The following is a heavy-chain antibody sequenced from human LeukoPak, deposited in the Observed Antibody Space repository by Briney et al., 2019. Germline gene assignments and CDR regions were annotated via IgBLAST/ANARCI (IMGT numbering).Heavy chain of an antibody. CDR2: ITSSGNR. Sequence: GGSLRLSCAASGFTFSNYAMAWVRQAPGRGLEWVSSITSSGNRYYADSVKGRFTISRDNSKNTVYMQMTSLRAEDTAVYYCAKGDYGDCYWGQGTLVTVSS. V-gene: IGHV3-23*01. CDR3: AKGDYGDCY. D-gene: IGHD4-17*01. CDR1: GFTFSNYA. J-gene: IGHJ4*02.